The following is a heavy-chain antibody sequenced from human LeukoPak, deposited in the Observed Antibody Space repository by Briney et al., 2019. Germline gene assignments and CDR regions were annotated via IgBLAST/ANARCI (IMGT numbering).Heavy chain of an antibody. D-gene: IGHD6-19*01. Sequence: GASVKVSCKASGYTFTSYYMHWVRQAPGQGLEWMGIINPSGGSTSYAQKFQGRVTMTRDTSISTAYMELSRLRSDDTAVYYCARAYSIAVAGTIDYWGQGTLVTVSS. V-gene: IGHV1-46*01. CDR3: ARAYSIAVAGTIDY. CDR1: GYTFTSYY. CDR2: INPSGGST. J-gene: IGHJ4*02.